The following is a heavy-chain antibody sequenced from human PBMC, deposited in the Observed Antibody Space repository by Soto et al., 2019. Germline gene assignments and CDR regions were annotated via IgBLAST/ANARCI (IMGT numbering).Heavy chain of an antibody. Sequence: EVQLLESGGGLVQPGGSLRLSCAASGFTFSSYAMSWVRQAPGKGLEWVSVIGGSGGSTYYADSVKGRFTVSRDNSKNTRSLQINSLSAEDTAVYYCAKGSGDSGGYYGDRIDYWGQGTLVTVSA. CDR2: IGGSGGST. D-gene: IGHD3-22*01. CDR3: AKGSGDSGGYYGDRIDY. V-gene: IGHV3-23*01. CDR1: GFTFSSYA. J-gene: IGHJ4*02.